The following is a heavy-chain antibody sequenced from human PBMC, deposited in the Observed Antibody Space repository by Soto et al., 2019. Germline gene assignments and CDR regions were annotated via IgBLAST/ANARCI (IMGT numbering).Heavy chain of an antibody. Sequence: EVQLVESGGGLVQPGGSLRLSCAASGFNFSTYWMHWVRQAPGKGLVWVSRISSDGSSTSYADSVKGRFTISRDNAKNTLYLQMNSLRVEDTAVYYCARALAVTGTGGHLWGQGTLVTVSS. V-gene: IGHV3-74*01. CDR2: ISSDGSST. CDR3: ARALAVTGTGGHL. D-gene: IGHD6-19*01. CDR1: GFNFSTYW. J-gene: IGHJ5*02.